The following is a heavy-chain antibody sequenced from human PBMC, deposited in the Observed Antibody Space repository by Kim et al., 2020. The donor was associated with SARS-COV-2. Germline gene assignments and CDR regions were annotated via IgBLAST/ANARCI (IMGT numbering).Heavy chain of an antibody. V-gene: IGHV1-69*13. CDR2: IIPIFGTA. Sequence: SVRVSCKASGGTFSSYAISWVRQAPGQGLEWMGGIIPIFGTANYAQKFQGRVTITADESTSTAYMELSSLRSEDTAVYYCASGIAVALGFGYYFDYWGQGTLVTVSS. D-gene: IGHD6-19*01. J-gene: IGHJ4*02. CDR1: GGTFSSYA. CDR3: ASGIAVALGFGYYFDY.